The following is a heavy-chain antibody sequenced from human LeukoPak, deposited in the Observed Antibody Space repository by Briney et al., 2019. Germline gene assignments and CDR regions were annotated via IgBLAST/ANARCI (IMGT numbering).Heavy chain of an antibody. CDR1: GFTFSSYW. CDR3: ARETGSSSSWYDY. D-gene: IGHD6-13*01. Sequence: GGSLRLSCAASGFTFSSYWMNWARQAPGKGLEWVASINHNGNVNYYVDSVKGRFTISRDNAKNSLYLQMNSLRAEDTAVYYCARETGSSSSWYDYWGQGTLVTVSS. CDR2: INHNGNVN. V-gene: IGHV3-7*03. J-gene: IGHJ4*02.